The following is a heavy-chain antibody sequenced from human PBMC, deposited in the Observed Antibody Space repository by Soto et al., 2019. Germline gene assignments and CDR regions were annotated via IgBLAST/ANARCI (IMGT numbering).Heavy chain of an antibody. J-gene: IGHJ6*03. D-gene: IGHD6-6*01. CDR2: ISAYNGNT. Sequence: QVQRLQSGAEVKKPGASVKVSCKASGYTFTNYGITWVRQAPGQGLEWMGWISAYNGNTHYTQRLQGRVTMTTDTSTSTAYMELRGLRSDDTAVYYCARVRQLVGYCYYYMDVWGKGTTVTVSS. CDR3: ARVRQLVGYCYYYMDV. V-gene: IGHV1-18*01. CDR1: GYTFTNYG.